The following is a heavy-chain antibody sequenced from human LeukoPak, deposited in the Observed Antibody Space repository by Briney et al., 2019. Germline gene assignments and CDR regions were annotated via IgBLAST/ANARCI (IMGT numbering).Heavy chain of an antibody. Sequence: ASVKVSCKASGYTFTSYGISWVRQAPGKGLEWMGGFDPEDGETIYAQKFQGRVTMTEDTSTDTAYMELSSLRSEDTAVYYCATGFYGSSSFAYWGQGTLVTVSS. CDR2: FDPEDGET. CDR3: ATGFYGSSSFAY. J-gene: IGHJ4*02. V-gene: IGHV1-24*01. D-gene: IGHD6-6*01. CDR1: GYTFTSYG.